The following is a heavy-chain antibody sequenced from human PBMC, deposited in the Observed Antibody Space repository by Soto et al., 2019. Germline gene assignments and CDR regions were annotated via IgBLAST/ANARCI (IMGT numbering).Heavy chain of an antibody. J-gene: IGHJ6*02. CDR3: ARDNMRARDRMDV. CDR1: GGSVSSGSYH. V-gene: IGHV4-61*03. CDR2: IYYSGST. D-gene: IGHD3-16*01. Sequence: SETLSVTCTVSGGSVSSGSYHGTSILQPPGKGLEWIGYIYYSGSTNYNPSLKSRVTISVDTSKNNSSLKLSSVTAADTTVYYCARDNMRARDRMDVWGQGTTVTVSS.